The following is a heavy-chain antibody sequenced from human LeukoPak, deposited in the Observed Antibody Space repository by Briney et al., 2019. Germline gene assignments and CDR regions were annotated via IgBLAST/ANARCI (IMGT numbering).Heavy chain of an antibody. CDR2: VFYTGRT. CDR1: GGSITGYY. CDR3: ARHIAVSYDAFDL. Sequence: SETLSLTCTVSGGSITGYYWSGIRQPPGKGLDWIGYVFYTGRTLYNPSRKSRVTISVDTSKTQFSLKLTSVTAADTAVYYCARHIAVSYDAFDLWGRGTMVTVSS. V-gene: IGHV4-59*08. D-gene: IGHD6-19*01. J-gene: IGHJ3*01.